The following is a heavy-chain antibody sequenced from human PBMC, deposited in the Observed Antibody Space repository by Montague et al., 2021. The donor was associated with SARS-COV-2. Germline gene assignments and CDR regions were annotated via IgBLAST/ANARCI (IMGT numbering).Heavy chain of an antibody. Sequence: SETLSLTSTVSGGSISSSSYYWGWIREPPGKGLEWIGSIYYSGSTYYXRCVKSRVTISVDTSKNQFSLKPSSVTAADTAAYYCARHPGITMIVVVIPSAFDIWGQGTMVTVSS. D-gene: IGHD3-22*01. CDR2: IYYSGST. V-gene: IGHV4-39*01. CDR3: ARHPGITMIVVVIPSAFDI. CDR1: GGSISSSSYY. J-gene: IGHJ3*02.